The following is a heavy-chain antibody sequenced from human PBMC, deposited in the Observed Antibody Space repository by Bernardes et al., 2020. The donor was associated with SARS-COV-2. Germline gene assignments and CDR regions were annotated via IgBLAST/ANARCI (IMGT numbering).Heavy chain of an antibody. D-gene: IGHD2-2*02. J-gene: IGHJ3*02. CDR1: GVSISSYY. CDR2: IYYSGST. CDR3: ARRSLGYCSSTSCYSAFDI. Sequence: SETLSLTCTVSGVSISSYYWSWIRQPPGKGLEWIGYIYYSGSTNYNPSLKSRVTISVDTSKNQFSLKLSSVTAADTAVYYCARRSLGYCSSTSCYSAFDIWGQGTMVTVSS. V-gene: IGHV4-59*08.